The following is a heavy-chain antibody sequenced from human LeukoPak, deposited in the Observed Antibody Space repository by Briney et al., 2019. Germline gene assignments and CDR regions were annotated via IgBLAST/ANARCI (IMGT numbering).Heavy chain of an antibody. CDR1: GYTFTGYY. D-gene: IGHD3-3*01. CDR2: FNPNSGGT. CDR3: ARDRSPHDFWSGYYTGGSGVDV. J-gene: IGHJ6*02. V-gene: IGHV1-2*06. Sequence: ASVKVSRKASGYTFTGYYMHWVRQAPGQGLEWMGRFNPNSGGTNYAQKVQGRVTMTRDTSISTAYMELSRLRSDDTAVYYCARDRSPHDFWSGYYTGGSGVDVWGQGTTVTVSS.